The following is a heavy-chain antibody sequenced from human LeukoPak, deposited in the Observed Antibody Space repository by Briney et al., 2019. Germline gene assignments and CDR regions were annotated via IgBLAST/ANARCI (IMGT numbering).Heavy chain of an antibody. CDR1: QFKFNIYV. J-gene: IGHJ3*01. Sequence: PGGSLRLSCAASQFKFNIYVMSWVRQAPGKGLEWVSVISGNGDTTYYADSVKGRFTISRDNSKNTLYLQMNSLRAEDTAIYSCAKDYRGSGYFFDVWGQGTMVAVSS. V-gene: IGHV3-23*01. CDR3: AKDYRGSGYFFDV. D-gene: IGHD3-3*01. CDR2: ISGNGDTT.